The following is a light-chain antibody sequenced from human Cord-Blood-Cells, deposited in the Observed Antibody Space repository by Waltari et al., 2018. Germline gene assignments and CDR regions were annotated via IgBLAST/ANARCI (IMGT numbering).Light chain of an antibody. V-gene: IGLV2-14*01. Sequence: QSALTQPASVSGSPGPSLTISGTGTSSDVGGYNSVSWYQQHPGKAPKLMIYEVSNRPSGVSNRFSGSKSGNTASLTISGLQAEDEADYYCSSYTSSSILFGGGTKLTVL. CDR1: SSDVGGYNS. J-gene: IGLJ2*01. CDR2: EVS. CDR3: SSYTSSSIL.